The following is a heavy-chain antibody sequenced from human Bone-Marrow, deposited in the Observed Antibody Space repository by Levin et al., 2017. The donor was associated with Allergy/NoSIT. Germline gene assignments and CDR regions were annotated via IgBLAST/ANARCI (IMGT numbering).Heavy chain of an antibody. CDR3: VTAIQGHCSAGGCYSSDY. CDR2: IDPENGDR. Sequence: PSASVKVSCKVSGYTLTEVSVYWVRQAPGKGLECMGGIDPENGDRVYAQKFQGRVTTTEDTSTDIAYMELRSLRSEDTAVYYCVTAIQGHCSAGGCYSSDYWGQGTLVTVSS. CDR1: GYTLTEVS. J-gene: IGHJ4*02. D-gene: IGHD2-15*01. V-gene: IGHV1-24*01.